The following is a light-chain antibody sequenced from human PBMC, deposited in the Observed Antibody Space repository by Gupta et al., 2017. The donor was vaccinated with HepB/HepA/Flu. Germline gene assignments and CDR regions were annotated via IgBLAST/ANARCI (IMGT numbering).Light chain of an antibody. CDR2: EVS. CDR3: CSYADTSTLYV. V-gene: IGLV2-23*02. CDR1: SSDVGSYNL. J-gene: IGLJ1*01. Sequence: QSALTQPASVSGSPGQSLTISCTGTSSDVGSYNLVSWYQQHPGKAPKLMIYEVSKRPSGVSNRFSGSKSGNTASLTISGLQAEDEADYYCCSYADTSTLYVFGTGTKVTVL.